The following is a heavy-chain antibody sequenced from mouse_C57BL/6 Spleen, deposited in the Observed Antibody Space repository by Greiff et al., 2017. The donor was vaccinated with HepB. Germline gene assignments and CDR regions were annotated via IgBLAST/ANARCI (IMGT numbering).Heavy chain of an antibody. CDR1: GYTFTDYE. J-gene: IGHJ3*01. CDR3: TRGATMVTTRGAWFAY. V-gene: IGHV1-15*01. Sequence: QVHVKQSGAELVRPGASVTLSCKASGYTFTDYEMHWVKQTPVHGLEWIGAIDPETGGTAYNQKFKGKAILTADKSSSTAYMELRSLTSEDSAVYYCTRGATMVTTRGAWFAYWGQGTLVTVSA. CDR2: IDPETGGT. D-gene: IGHD2-2*01.